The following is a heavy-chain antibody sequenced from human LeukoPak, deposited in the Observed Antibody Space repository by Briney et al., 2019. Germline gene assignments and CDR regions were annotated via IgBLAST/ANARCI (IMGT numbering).Heavy chain of an antibody. V-gene: IGHV3-23*01. D-gene: IGHD2-2*01. J-gene: IGHJ3*01. CDR2: FGLYGGTT. Sequence: SGGSLRLSCAASGLIFSSYAMTWVRQAPGKGLEWVSSFGLYGGTTHYADSVEGRLTISRDNSKNTLYLQMTSLRADDTAVYYCVKDSSTTSWYFAFDVWGQGTMVAVSS. CDR3: VKDSSTTSWYFAFDV. CDR1: GLIFSSYA.